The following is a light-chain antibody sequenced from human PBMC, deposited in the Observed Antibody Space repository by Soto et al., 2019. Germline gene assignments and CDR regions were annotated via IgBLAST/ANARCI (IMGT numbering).Light chain of an antibody. CDR1: QSISSW. Sequence: DIPMTQSPSTLSASIGDRVTITCRASQSISSWLAWFQQQPGKAPKLLIYDASTLKGGVPSRFRGSGSGTEFTLTISSLQPEDFATYYCQLYGTYWTFGQGTKVEIK. CDR2: DAS. V-gene: IGKV1-5*01. J-gene: IGKJ1*01. CDR3: QLYGTYWT.